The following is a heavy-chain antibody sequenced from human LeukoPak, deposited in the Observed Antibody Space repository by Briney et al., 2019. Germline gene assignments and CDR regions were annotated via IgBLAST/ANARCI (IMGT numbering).Heavy chain of an antibody. V-gene: IGHV3-7*03. CDR2: INHNGNVN. Sequence: GGSLRLSCAVSGFTVSSNYMIWVRQAPGKGLERVASINHNGNVNYYVDSVKGRFTISRDNAKNSLYLQMSNLRAEDTAVYFCARGGGLDVWGQGATVTVSS. CDR1: GFTVSSNY. CDR3: ARGGGLDV. D-gene: IGHD3-16*01. J-gene: IGHJ6*02.